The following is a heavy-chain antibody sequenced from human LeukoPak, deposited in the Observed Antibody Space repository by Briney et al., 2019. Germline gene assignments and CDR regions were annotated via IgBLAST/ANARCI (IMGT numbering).Heavy chain of an antibody. Sequence: VASVEVSCKASGGTFSSYAISWVRQAPGQGLEWMGRIIPILGIANYAQKFQGRVTITADKSTSTAYMELSSLRSEDTAVYYCARGKGGRKGPDWFDPWGQGTLVTVSS. CDR3: ARGKGGRKGPDWFDP. CDR1: GGTFSSYA. D-gene: IGHD3-16*01. CDR2: IIPILGIA. V-gene: IGHV1-69*04. J-gene: IGHJ5*02.